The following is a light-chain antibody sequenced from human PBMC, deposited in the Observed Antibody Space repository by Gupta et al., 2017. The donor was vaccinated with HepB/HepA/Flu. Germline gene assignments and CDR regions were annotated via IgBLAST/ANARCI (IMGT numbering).Light chain of an antibody. J-gene: IGLJ2*01. CDR3: SVWEGSGIVL. CDR2: SDS. CDR1: VSNIGRNG. Sequence: QSVLTPPPSASGTPGQRVTISCSGGVSNIGRNGVNWYQKLPGTAPRLIVSSDSQRPSGVPDRFSGSKSGTAASLAISGLQAEDEGDYYCSVWEGSGIVLFGGGTKVTVL. V-gene: IGLV1-44*01.